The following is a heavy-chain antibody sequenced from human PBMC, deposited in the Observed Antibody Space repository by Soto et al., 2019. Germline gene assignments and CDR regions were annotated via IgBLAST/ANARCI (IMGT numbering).Heavy chain of an antibody. Sequence: EVQLLESGGGLVQPGGSLRLSCAASGFTFSSYAMSWVRQAPGKGLEWVSSISSSSSYIYYADSVKGRFTISRDNAKNSLCLQMNSLRAEDTAVYYCARGYYDILTGYYKGDAFDIWGQGTMVTVSS. CDR2: ISSSSSYI. CDR1: GFTFSSYA. J-gene: IGHJ3*02. CDR3: ARGYYDILTGYYKGDAFDI. D-gene: IGHD3-9*01. V-gene: IGHV3-21*01.